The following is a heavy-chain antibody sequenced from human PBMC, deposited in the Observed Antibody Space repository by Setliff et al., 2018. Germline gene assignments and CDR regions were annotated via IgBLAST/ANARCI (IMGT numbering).Heavy chain of an antibody. Sequence: GGSLRLSCSASGFTFSDYSMNWVRQAPGKGLEWVSYISSSYTIYYADSVKGRFTISRDNAKNSLYLQMNSLRAEDTAVYYCAKNGFGVVALGVNNWFDPWGQGTLVTVSS. CDR2: ISSSYTI. CDR1: GFTFSDYS. CDR3: AKNGFGVVALGVNNWFDP. V-gene: IGHV3-48*04. J-gene: IGHJ5*02. D-gene: IGHD3-10*01.